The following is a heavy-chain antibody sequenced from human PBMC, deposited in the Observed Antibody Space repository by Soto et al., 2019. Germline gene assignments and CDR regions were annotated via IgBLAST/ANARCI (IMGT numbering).Heavy chain of an antibody. CDR1: GGSISSGGYY. V-gene: IGHV4-31*03. Sequence: PSETLSLTCTVSGGSISSGGYYWSWIRQHPGKGMEWIGYIYYSGSTYYNPSLKSRVTLSVDTSKNQFSLKLSSVTAADTAVYYCARDVLRYTQGALGYWGQGTLVTVSS. CDR3: ARDVLRYTQGALGY. D-gene: IGHD3-9*01. CDR2: IYYSGST. J-gene: IGHJ4*02.